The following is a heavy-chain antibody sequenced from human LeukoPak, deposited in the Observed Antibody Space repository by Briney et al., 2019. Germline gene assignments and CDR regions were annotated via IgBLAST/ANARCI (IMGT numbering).Heavy chain of an antibody. V-gene: IGHV4-61*02. Sequence: SETLSLTCTVSGGSISSGSYYWSWIRQPAGKGLEWIGRIYTSGSTNYNPSLKSRVTISVDTSKNQFSLKLSSVTAADTAAYYCARSLSPDSSGYSRAFDYWGQGTLVTVSS. J-gene: IGHJ4*02. CDR3: ARSLSPDSSGYSRAFDY. D-gene: IGHD3-22*01. CDR1: GGSISSGSYY. CDR2: IYTSGST.